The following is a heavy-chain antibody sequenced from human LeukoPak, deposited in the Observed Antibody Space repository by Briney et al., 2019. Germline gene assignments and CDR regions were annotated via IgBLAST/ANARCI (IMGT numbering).Heavy chain of an antibody. J-gene: IGHJ4*02. CDR3: ARGKRTTVTNVFDY. V-gene: IGHV3-48*01. CDR1: GFTFSSYA. CDR2: ISTDSSTK. D-gene: IGHD4-17*01. Sequence: PGGSLRLSCAASGFTFSSYAMSWVRQAPGKGLEWVSYISTDSSTKYYADSVKGKFTISRDNSKNTLYLQMNSLRAEDTAVYYCARGKRTTVTNVFDYWGQGTLVTVSS.